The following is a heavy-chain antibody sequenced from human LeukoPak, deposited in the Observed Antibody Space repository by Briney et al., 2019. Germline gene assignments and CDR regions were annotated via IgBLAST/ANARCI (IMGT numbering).Heavy chain of an antibody. CDR2: ISDDGSNK. J-gene: IGHJ5*02. CDR3: ARERIAATGTGWFDP. Sequence: GRSLRLSCAASGFTFSSYAVHWVRQGPGKGLEWVAVISDDGSNKYYADSVKGRFTVSRDNSKNTLYLHMNRLRAEATAVYYCARERIAATGTGWFDPWGQGTLVTVSS. V-gene: IGHV3-30-3*01. CDR1: GFTFSSYA. D-gene: IGHD6-13*01.